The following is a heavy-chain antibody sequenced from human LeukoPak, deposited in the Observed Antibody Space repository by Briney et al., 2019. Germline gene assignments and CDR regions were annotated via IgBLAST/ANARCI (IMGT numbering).Heavy chain of an antibody. J-gene: IGHJ6*02. CDR2: ISYDGSNK. V-gene: IGHV3-30-3*01. CDR1: GFTFSSYA. CDR3: ARDRAYSSSWSTYYYYYYGMDV. D-gene: IGHD6-13*01. Sequence: PGVSLRLSCAASGFTFSSYAMHWVRQAPGKGLEWVAVISYDGSNKYYADSVKGRFTISRDNSKNTLYLQMNSLRAEDTAVYYCARDRAYSSSWSTYYYYYYGMDVWGQGTTVTVSS.